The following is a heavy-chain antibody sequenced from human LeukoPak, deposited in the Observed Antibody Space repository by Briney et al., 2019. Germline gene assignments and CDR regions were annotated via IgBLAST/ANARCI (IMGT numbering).Heavy chain of an antibody. CDR2: VDHTGIT. CDR1: GGSLSAYY. CDR3: ARGRVSSSTWYSTYYYYFYMDV. V-gene: IGHV4-59*01. D-gene: IGHD1-1*01. J-gene: IGHJ6*03. Sequence: PSETLSLTCAVYGGSLSAYYWTWIRQPPGKGLEWIGYVDHTGITNFNPSLNGRVSISRDTTNNLFSLRLRSVTAADTAVYFCARGRVSSSTWYSTYYYYFYMDVWGKGTTVTVSS.